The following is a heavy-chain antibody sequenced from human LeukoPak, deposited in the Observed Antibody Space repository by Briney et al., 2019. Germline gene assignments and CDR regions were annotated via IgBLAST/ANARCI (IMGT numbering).Heavy chain of an antibody. Sequence: PSETLSLTCTVSGYSISSGYYWGWIRQPPGKGLEWIGSIYHSGSTYYNPSLKSRVTISVDTSKNQFSLKLSSVTAADTAVYYCARLVRSYYYYYYMDVWGKGTTVTVSS. J-gene: IGHJ6*03. CDR2: IYHSGST. CDR3: ARLVRSYYYYYYMDV. V-gene: IGHV4-38-2*02. CDR1: GYSISSGYY. D-gene: IGHD3-9*01.